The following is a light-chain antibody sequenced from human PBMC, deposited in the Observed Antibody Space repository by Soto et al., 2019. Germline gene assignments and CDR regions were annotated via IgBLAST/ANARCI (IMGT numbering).Light chain of an antibody. Sequence: EIVLTQSPATLSVSPGERATLSCRSSQTISRSLAWYQQKPGQPPMLLIYDASTRATGIPARFSGGGSGTYFTLTISSLQSEDFALYYCHQYNRWPPGTFGQGTKVDI. V-gene: IGKV3-15*01. CDR1: QTISRS. CDR2: DAS. CDR3: HQYNRWPPGT. J-gene: IGKJ2*01.